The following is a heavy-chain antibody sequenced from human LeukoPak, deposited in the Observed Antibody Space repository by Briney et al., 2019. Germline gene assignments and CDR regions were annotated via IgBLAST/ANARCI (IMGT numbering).Heavy chain of an antibody. D-gene: IGHD1-26*01. CDR1: GGSISSSSYY. CDR2: IYYSRRT. CDR3: ARVGQSLDEVDY. Sequence: PSETLSLTCTVSGGSISSSSYYWGWIRQPPGKGLEWIGSIYYSRRTYYNPSLKSRVTISVDTSKSQFSLKLSSVTAADTAVYYCARVGQSLDEVDYWGQGTLVTVSS. V-gene: IGHV4-39*01. J-gene: IGHJ4*02.